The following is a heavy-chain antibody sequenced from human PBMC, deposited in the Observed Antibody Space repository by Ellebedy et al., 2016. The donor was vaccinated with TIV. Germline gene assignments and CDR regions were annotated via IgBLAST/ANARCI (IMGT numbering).Heavy chain of an antibody. J-gene: IGHJ4*02. CDR1: GFTLSDHY. D-gene: IGHD3-10*01. CDR2: ISTSSSYI. V-gene: IGHV3-21*01. Sequence: GESLKISCAASGFTLSDHYMDWVRQAPGKGLEWVSSISTSSSYIYYADSVKGRFTISRDHAKNSLFLQMTSLRAEDTAVYYCARDVTGVRGFGYWGQGTLVTVSS. CDR3: ARDVTGVRGFGY.